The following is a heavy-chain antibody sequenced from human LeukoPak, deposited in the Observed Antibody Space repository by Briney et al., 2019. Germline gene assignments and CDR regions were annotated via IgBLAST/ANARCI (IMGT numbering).Heavy chain of an antibody. Sequence: PSETLSLTCAVYGGSFSGYYWSWIRQPPGKGLEWIGEINHSGSTNYNPSLKSRVTISVDTSKNQFSLKLSSVTAADAAVYYCARDSYDSSGGDRFDPWGQGTLVTVSS. CDR1: GGSFSGYY. V-gene: IGHV4-34*01. J-gene: IGHJ5*02. D-gene: IGHD3-22*01. CDR2: INHSGST. CDR3: ARDSYDSSGGDRFDP.